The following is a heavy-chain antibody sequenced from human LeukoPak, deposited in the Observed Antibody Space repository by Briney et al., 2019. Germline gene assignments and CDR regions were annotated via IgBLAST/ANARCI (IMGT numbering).Heavy chain of an antibody. CDR1: GFTFSSYA. Sequence: GGSLRLSCAASGFTFSSYAMSWVRQGPGKGLEWVSAISGSGGSTYYADSVKGRYTSSRDNSKNTLYLQMNSLRAEDTAVYYCAKDKVKGYSGYDSYFDYWGQGTLVTVSS. J-gene: IGHJ4*02. CDR3: AKDKVKGYSGYDSYFDY. D-gene: IGHD5-12*01. V-gene: IGHV3-23*01. CDR2: ISGSGGST.